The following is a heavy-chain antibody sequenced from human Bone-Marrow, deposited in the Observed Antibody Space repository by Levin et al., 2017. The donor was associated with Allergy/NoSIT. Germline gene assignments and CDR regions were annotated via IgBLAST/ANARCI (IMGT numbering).Heavy chain of an antibody. CDR3: ARVYSLIAVAGSNWFAP. Sequence: GESLKISCKASGYIFSDYQIHWVRQAPGQGLEWMGWINPNSGDTKSAQMFQGRVTMTRDTSISTAYMELSRLRSDDTAVYYCARVYSLIAVAGSNWFAPWGQGTLVTVSS. V-gene: IGHV1-2*02. CDR2: INPNSGDT. J-gene: IGHJ5*02. CDR1: GYIFSDYQ. D-gene: IGHD6-19*01.